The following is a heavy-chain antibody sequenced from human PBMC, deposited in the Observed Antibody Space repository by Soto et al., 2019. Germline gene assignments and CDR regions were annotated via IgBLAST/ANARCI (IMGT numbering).Heavy chain of an antibody. CDR2: IYYSGST. Sequence: PSETLSLTCTVSGGSISSYYWSWIRQPPGKGLEWIGYIYYSGSTNYNPSLKSRVTTSVDTSKNQFSLRAEDTAVYYCAREWCSSTSCLAGHYYGMDVWGQGTTVTVSS. CDR3: AREWCSSTSCLAGHYYGMDV. CDR1: GGSISSYY. D-gene: IGHD2-2*01. V-gene: IGHV4-59*12. J-gene: IGHJ6*02.